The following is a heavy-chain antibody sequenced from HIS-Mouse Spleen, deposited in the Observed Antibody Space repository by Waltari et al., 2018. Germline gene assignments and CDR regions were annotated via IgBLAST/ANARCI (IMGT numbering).Heavy chain of an antibody. J-gene: IGHJ2*01. CDR3: AREIPYSSSWYDWYFDL. V-gene: IGHV4-39*07. Sequence: QLQLQESGPGLVKPSETLSLTCTVSGGSIISSSYYLCWIRQPPGKGLEWIGSIYYSGSTYYNPSLKSRVTISVDTSKNQFSLKLSSVTAADTAVYYCAREIPYSSSWYDWYFDLWGRGTLVTVSS. D-gene: IGHD6-13*01. CDR1: GGSIISSSYY. CDR2: IYYSGST.